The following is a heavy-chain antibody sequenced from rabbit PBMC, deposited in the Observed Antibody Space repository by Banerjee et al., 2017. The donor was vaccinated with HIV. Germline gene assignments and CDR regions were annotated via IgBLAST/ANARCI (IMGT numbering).Heavy chain of an antibody. CDR3: ARHADYTSSSYTGFDFNL. D-gene: IGHD1-1*01. Sequence: QEQLVESGGGLVQPGGSLKLSCKASGFDFSSYGVSWVRQAPGKGLEWIGCIYTGSGNTYYATWAKGRFTISKTSSTAVTLQMTSLTAADTATYFCARHADYTSSSYTGFDFNLWGQGTLVTVS. CDR2: IYTGSGNT. J-gene: IGHJ4*01. V-gene: IGHV1S45*01. CDR1: GFDFSSYG.